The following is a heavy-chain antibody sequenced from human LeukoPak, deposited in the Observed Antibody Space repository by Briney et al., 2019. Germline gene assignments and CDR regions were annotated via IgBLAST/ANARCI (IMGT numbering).Heavy chain of an antibody. D-gene: IGHD6-19*01. V-gene: IGHV3-43D*03. CDR3: AKDSGAVAGTGYYYYMDV. J-gene: IGHJ6*03. CDR2: ISWDGGST. CDR1: GFTFDDYG. Sequence: GGSLRLSCAASGFTFDDYGMSWVRQAPGKGLEWVSLISWDGGSTYYADSVKGRFTISRDNSKNSLYLQMNSLRAEDTALYYCAKDSGAVAGTGYYYYMDVWGKGTTVTVSS.